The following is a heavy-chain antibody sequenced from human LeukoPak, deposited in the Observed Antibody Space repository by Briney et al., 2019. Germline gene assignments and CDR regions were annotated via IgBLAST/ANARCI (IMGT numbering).Heavy chain of an antibody. D-gene: IGHD3-10*01. CDR1: GGSISSYY. Sequence: PSETLSLTCTVSGGSISSYYWSWIRQPAGKGLEWIGRIYTSGSTNYNPSLKSRVTMSVDTSKNQFSLKLSSVTAADTAVYYCAREAGGVLWFGEFYYFDYWGQGTLVTVSS. V-gene: IGHV4-4*07. CDR3: AREAGGVLWFGEFYYFDY. J-gene: IGHJ4*02. CDR2: IYTSGST.